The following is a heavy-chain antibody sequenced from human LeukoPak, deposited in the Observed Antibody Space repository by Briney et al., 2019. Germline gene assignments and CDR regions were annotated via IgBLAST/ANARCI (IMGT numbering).Heavy chain of an antibody. CDR3: ARADSGSSFDY. J-gene: IGHJ4*02. V-gene: IGHV4-31*03. CDR2: IYYSGST. CDR1: GGSISSGGYY. D-gene: IGHD1-26*01. Sequence: KPSETLSLTCTVSGGSISSGGYYWSWIRQHPGKGLEWIGYIYYSGSTYYNPPLKSRVTISVDTSKNQFSLKLSSVTAADTAVYYCARADSGSSFDYWGQGTLVTVSS.